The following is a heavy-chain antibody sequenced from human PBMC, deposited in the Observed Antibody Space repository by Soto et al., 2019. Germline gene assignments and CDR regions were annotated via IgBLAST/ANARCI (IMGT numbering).Heavy chain of an antibody. CDR1: GYTFITYY. CDR3: ARDRPTADADYGMDA. CDR2: INPSGGSR. D-gene: IGHD1-1*01. Sequence: VQLVQSGAEVKKSGASVKVSCKASGYTFITYYIHWVRQAPGQGLEWMGIINPSGGSRSHAQKFQGRLTMTRDTSTSTVYMELSSLRSEDTAVYYCARDRPTADADYGMDAWGQGTMVTVSS. V-gene: IGHV1-46*01. J-gene: IGHJ6*02.